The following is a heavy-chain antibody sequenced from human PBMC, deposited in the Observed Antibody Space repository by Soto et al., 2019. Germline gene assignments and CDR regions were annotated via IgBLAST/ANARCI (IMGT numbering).Heavy chain of an antibody. D-gene: IGHD2-15*01. Sequence: GGSLRLSCGASGLTFGSRAMSWVRQAPGEGLQWVATITDNGGDAKYADSVRGRFVISRDNSKRTLYLQMTSLTAEDSAMYFCARGSTESYPGRRIFDFWGRGTLVTVSS. V-gene: IGHV3-23*01. J-gene: IGHJ4*02. CDR2: ITDNGGDA. CDR1: GLTFGSRA. CDR3: ARGSTESYPGRRIFDF.